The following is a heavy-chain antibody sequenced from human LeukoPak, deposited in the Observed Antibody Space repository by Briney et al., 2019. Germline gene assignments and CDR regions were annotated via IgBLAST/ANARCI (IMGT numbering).Heavy chain of an antibody. Sequence: PGGSLRLSCIGSGFTFSDRYMAWIRQRPAKGLEWLSYISTSDRRVYLADSVKGRFTVSRDDARKSLFLQMNSLRPDDTAVYYCARDRAVGASDSYDLWGPGTMVIVSS. D-gene: IGHD4-23*01. CDR3: ARDRAVGASDSYDL. J-gene: IGHJ3*01. V-gene: IGHV3-11*04. CDR2: ISTSDRRV. CDR1: GFTFSDRY.